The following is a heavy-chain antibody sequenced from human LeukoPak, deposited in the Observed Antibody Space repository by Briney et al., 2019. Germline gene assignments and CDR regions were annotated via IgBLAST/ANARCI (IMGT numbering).Heavy chain of an antibody. J-gene: IGHJ4*02. V-gene: IGHV4-61*02. CDR3: ARDVLAATGSFDY. CDR1: GDSISSGVHY. D-gene: IGHD6-13*01. Sequence: PSETLSLTCTVSGDSISSGVHYWSWIRQPAGKGLEWVGRIYTSGSTNYNPSLQSRVSLSLDTFKNQFALNLTSVTAADTAVYYCARDVLAATGSFDYWGQGTQVTVSS. CDR2: IYTSGST.